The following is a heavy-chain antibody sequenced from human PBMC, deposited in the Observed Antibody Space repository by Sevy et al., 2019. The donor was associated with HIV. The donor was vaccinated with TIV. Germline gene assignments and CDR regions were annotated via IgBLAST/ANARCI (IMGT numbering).Heavy chain of an antibody. CDR2: ISWNSGSI. Sequence: GGSLRLSCAASGFTFDDYAMHWVRQVPGKGLEWVSGISWNSGSIGYADSVKGRFTISRDNAKNSLYLQMNSLRAEDTALYYCAKDLPDDILTGRPGAFDIWGQGTMVTVSS. J-gene: IGHJ3*02. CDR1: GFTFDDYA. D-gene: IGHD3-9*01. CDR3: AKDLPDDILTGRPGAFDI. V-gene: IGHV3-9*01.